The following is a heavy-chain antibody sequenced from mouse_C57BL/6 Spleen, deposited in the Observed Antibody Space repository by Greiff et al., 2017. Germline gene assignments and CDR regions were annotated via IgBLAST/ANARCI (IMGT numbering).Heavy chain of an antibody. CDR3: VFLLRGAY. CDR2: ISSKSNNYAT. V-gene: IGHV10-1*01. CDR1: GFSFNTYA. Sequence: EVQLVESGGGLVQPKGSLKLSCAASGFSFNTYALNWVRQAPGKGLEWVARISSKSNNYATYYADSVKDRVTISRDDSESMLYLKMNNLKTEDTAMYYCVFLLRGAYWGQGTLVTVSA. D-gene: IGHD1-1*01. J-gene: IGHJ3*01.